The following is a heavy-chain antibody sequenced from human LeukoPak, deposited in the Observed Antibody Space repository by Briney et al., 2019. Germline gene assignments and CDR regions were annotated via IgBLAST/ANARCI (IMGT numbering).Heavy chain of an antibody. CDR2: IKQDGSEK. D-gene: IGHD3-22*01. CDR1: EFTFSSYW. J-gene: IGHJ4*02. V-gene: IGHV3-7*01. CDR3: AKGNRYYYDSSGYYPIDY. Sequence: GGSLRLSCAASEFTFSSYWMRWVRQAPGKGLEWVANIKQDGSEKNYADSVKGRFTISRDNSKSTLYLQMNSLRAEDTAVYYCAKGNRYYYDSSGYYPIDYWGQGTLVTVSS.